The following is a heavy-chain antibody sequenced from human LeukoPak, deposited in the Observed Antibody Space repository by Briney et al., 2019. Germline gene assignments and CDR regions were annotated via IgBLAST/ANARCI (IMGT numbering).Heavy chain of an antibody. V-gene: IGHV4-4*07. CDR3: ARDRVTGTTWDAFDI. D-gene: IGHD1-14*01. CDR1: GGSISSYY. J-gene: IGHJ3*02. CDR2: IYTSGST. Sequence: NPSETLSLTCTVSGGSISSYYWSWLRQPPGKGLEWIGRIYTSGSTNYNPSLKSRVTMSVDTSKNQFSLKLSSVTAADTAVYYCARDRVTGTTWDAFDIWGQGTMVTVSS.